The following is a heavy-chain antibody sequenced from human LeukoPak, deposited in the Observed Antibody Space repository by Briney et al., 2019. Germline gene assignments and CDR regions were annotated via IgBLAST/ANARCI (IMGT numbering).Heavy chain of an antibody. Sequence: SETLSLPCAVSVGPISGCHSRWLRQPPGKGLEWIGYIHYSGSTNYNPSLKSRVTISLDTHKKQFFLRLSSVTAADTAIYYCAMYDRVLGYCGQGTLVTVSS. D-gene: IGHD1-1*01. J-gene: IGHJ4*02. CDR3: AMYDRVLGY. CDR2: IHYSGST. V-gene: IGHV4-59*08. CDR1: VGPISGCH.